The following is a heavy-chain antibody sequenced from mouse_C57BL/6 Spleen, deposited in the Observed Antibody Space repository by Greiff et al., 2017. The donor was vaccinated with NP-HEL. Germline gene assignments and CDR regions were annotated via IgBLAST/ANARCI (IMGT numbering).Heavy chain of an antibody. Sequence: VQLKESVAELVRPGASVKLSCTASGFNIKNTYMHWVKQRPEQGLEWIGRIDPANGNTKYAPKFQGKATITADTSSNTAYLQLSSLTSEDTAIYYCARGWLLRRGDFDYWGQGTTLTVSS. CDR1: GFNIKNTY. D-gene: IGHD2-3*01. V-gene: IGHV14-3*01. J-gene: IGHJ2*01. CDR2: IDPANGNT. CDR3: ARGWLLRRGDFDY.